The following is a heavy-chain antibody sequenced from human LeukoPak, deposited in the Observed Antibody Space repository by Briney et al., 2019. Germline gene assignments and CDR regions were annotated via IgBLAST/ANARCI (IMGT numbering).Heavy chain of an antibody. J-gene: IGHJ6*02. CDR1: GFTSSSYA. CDR2: ISGSGGST. D-gene: IGHD6-6*01. Sequence: PGGSPRLSCAASGFTSSSYAMSWVRQAPGKGLEWVSAISGSGGSTCYADSVKGRFTISRDNSKNTLYLQMNSLRAEDTAVYYCAKIDTIVRPDYYYYYGMDVWGQGTTVTVSS. CDR3: AKIDTIVRPDYYYYYGMDV. V-gene: IGHV3-23*01.